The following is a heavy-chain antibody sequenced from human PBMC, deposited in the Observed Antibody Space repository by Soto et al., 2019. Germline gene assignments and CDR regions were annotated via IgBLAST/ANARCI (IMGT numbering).Heavy chain of an antibody. V-gene: IGHV1-46*02. CDR1: GYTFNSYY. CDR2: INPSGGST. J-gene: IGHJ4*02. D-gene: IGHD2-15*01. Sequence: ASVKVSCKASGYTFNSYYMNWVRQAPGQGREWMGIINPSGGSTSYAQKFQGRVTMTRDTSTSTVYMELSSLRSADTAVYYCARVYCSGGSCYSIYYWGQRTLVTVSS. CDR3: ARVYCSGGSCYSIYY.